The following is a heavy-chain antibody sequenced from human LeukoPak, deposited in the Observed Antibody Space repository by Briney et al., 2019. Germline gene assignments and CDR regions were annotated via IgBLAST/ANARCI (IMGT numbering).Heavy chain of an antibody. J-gene: IGHJ6*03. CDR1: GFMFSTYE. CDR3: ARQAAAGTNYYYMDV. Sequence: GGSLRLSCAASGFMFSTYEMNWVRQAPGKGLEWVSGINWNGGSTGYADSVKGRFTISRDNAKNSLYLQMNSLRAEDTALYYCARQAAAGTNYYYMDVWGKGTTVTVSS. V-gene: IGHV3-20*04. D-gene: IGHD6-13*01. CDR2: INWNGGST.